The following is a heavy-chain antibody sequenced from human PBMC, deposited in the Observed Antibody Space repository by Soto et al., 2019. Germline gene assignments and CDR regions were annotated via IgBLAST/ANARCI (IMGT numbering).Heavy chain of an antibody. CDR3: ARGAYSYGYFMYYFDY. CDR2: ISYDGSNK. J-gene: IGHJ4*02. CDR1: GFTFSSYA. D-gene: IGHD5-18*01. Sequence: GGSLRLSCAASGFTFSSYAMHWVRQAPGKELEWVAVISYDGSNKYYADSVKGRFTISRDNSKNTLYLQMNSLRAEDTAVYYCARGAYSYGYFMYYFDYWGQGTLVTVSS. V-gene: IGHV3-30-3*01.